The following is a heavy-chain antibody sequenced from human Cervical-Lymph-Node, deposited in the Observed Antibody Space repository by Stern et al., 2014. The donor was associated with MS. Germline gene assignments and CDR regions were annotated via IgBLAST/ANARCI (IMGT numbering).Heavy chain of an antibody. D-gene: IGHD2-21*02. V-gene: IGHV4-59*02. J-gene: IGHJ2*01. CDR2: ISDTGTT. CDR1: GGAVSDYY. CDR3: ARDPSTTASDWFFDL. Sequence: QLQLQESGPGLVKPSETLSLTCTVSGGAVSDYYWTWIRQRPGKGLALIGYISDTGTTNYNPSLHSRVTITLDTSQNQVSLRLRSVTAADTAVYYCARDPSTTASDWFFDLWGRGSLVTVSS.